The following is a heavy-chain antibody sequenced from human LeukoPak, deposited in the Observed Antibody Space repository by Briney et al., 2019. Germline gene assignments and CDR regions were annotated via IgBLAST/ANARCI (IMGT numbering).Heavy chain of an antibody. Sequence: SETLSLTCTVSGGSISGYYWTWIRQPAGRRLEWIGRIYTSETTHYNPSLKSRVTMSLDTSKNQFSLKLTSVTAADTAVYYCARFHISTGSFDFWGQGTLVTVSS. CDR3: ARFHISTGSFDF. CDR2: IYTSETT. CDR1: GGSISGYY. J-gene: IGHJ4*02. D-gene: IGHD3-9*01. V-gene: IGHV4-4*07.